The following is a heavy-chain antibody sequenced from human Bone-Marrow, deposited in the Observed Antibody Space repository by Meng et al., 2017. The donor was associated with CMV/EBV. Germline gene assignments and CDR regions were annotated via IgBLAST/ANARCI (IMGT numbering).Heavy chain of an antibody. Sequence: SGGSISSGGYYWNWIRQLPGKGLEWIGNIYYSGSMYYNPSLKSRVGISADTSKNQFSLNLTSVTAADTAVYYCARGLSPYDGSGHYAYWGQGALVTVSS. D-gene: IGHD3-22*01. J-gene: IGHJ4*02. CDR3: ARGLSPYDGSGHYAY. CDR2: IYYSGSM. CDR1: GGSISSGGYY. V-gene: IGHV4-31*02.